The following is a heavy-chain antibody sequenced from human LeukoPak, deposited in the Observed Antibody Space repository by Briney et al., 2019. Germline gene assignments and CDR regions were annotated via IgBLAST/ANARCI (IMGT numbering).Heavy chain of an antibody. V-gene: IGHV3-23*01. CDR3: AKDIVVVPAAIGAAFDI. Sequence: PGGSLRLSCAASGFTFSSYAMSWVRQAPGKGLEWVSAISGSGGSTYYADSVKGRFTISRDNSKNTLYLQMNSLRAEDTAVYYCAKDIVVVPAAIGAAFDIWGQGTMVTVSS. CDR2: ISGSGGST. D-gene: IGHD2-2*01. J-gene: IGHJ3*02. CDR1: GFTFSSYA.